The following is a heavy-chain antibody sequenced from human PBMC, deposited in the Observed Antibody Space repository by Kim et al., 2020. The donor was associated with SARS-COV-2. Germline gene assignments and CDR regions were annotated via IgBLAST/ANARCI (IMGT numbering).Heavy chain of an antibody. J-gene: IGHJ4*02. Sequence: YYNPSLKSRVTISVDTSKNQFSLKLSSVTAADTAVYYCARRSLLGEDFDYWGQGTLVTVSS. V-gene: IGHV4-39*01. D-gene: IGHD3-16*01. CDR3: ARRSLLGEDFDY.